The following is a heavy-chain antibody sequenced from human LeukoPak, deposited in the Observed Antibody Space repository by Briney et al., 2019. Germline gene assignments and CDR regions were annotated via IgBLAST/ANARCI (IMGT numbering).Heavy chain of an antibody. CDR3: ARAQVLLWFGELFDV. Sequence: GGSLRLSCAASGFTFDDYGMSWVRQAPGKGLEWVSGISWNSGSTGYADSVKGRFTISRDNAKNSLYLQMNSLRAEDTAVYYCARAQVLLWFGELFDVWGKGTTVTISS. D-gene: IGHD3-10*01. J-gene: IGHJ6*04. CDR1: GFTFDDYG. V-gene: IGHV3-20*04. CDR2: ISWNSGST.